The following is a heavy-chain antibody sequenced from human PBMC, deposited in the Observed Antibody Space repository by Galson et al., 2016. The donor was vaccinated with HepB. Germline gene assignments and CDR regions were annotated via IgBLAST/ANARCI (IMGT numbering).Heavy chain of an antibody. CDR1: GFTFRIYH. V-gene: IGHV3-23*01. Sequence: SLRLSCAASGFTFRIYHMTWVRQAPGKGLEWVSAISSGGSTYYADSVKGRFSISRDNPKNILYLQMKSLRVEDTAVYYCARRDGDMQPSDYWGQGTLVTVSS. CDR2: ISSGGST. CDR3: ARRDGDMQPSDY. J-gene: IGHJ4*02. D-gene: IGHD5-24*01.